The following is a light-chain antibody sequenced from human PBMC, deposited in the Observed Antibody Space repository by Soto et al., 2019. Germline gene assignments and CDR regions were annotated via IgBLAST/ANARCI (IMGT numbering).Light chain of an antibody. CDR1: QSVSSN. CDR2: GAS. Sequence: EIVMTQSPVTLSVSPGERATLSCRAIQSVSSNLPWYQQKPGQAPRLLIYGASTRATGIPARFSGSGSGTEFTLTISSLQSEDFAVYYCQQYNDWPPRITFGQGTRLEI. J-gene: IGKJ5*01. V-gene: IGKV3-15*01. CDR3: QQYNDWPPRIT.